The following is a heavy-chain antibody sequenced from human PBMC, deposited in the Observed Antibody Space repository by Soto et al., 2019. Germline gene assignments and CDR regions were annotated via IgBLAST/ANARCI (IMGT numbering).Heavy chain of an antibody. V-gene: IGHV3-21*01. CDR1: GFTFSSYS. D-gene: IGHD5-12*01. J-gene: IGHJ6*02. CDR2: ISSSSSYI. Sequence: PVGSLRLSCAASGFTFSSYSMNWVRQAPGKGLEWVSSISSSSSYIYYADSVKGRFTISRDNAKNSLYLQMNSLRAEDTAVYYCARGLRLRGMDVWGQGTTVTVSS. CDR3: ARGLRLRGMDV.